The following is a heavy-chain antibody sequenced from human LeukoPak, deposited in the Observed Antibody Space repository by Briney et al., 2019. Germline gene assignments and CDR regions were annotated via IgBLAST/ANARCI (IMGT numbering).Heavy chain of an antibody. V-gene: IGHV3-23*01. D-gene: IGHD2-2*02. Sequence: GSLRLSCAASGFTFSSYAMSWVRQAPGKGLEWVSGISGSGGSTYYADSVKGRFTISRDNSKNTLYLQMNSLRAEDTAVYYCAKWGKYCSSTSCYTYFDYWGQGTLVTVSS. CDR3: AKWGKYCSSTSCYTYFDY. J-gene: IGHJ4*02. CDR2: ISGSGGST. CDR1: GFTFSSYA.